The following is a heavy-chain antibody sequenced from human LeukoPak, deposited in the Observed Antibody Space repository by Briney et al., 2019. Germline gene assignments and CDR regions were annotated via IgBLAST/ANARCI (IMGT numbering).Heavy chain of an antibody. D-gene: IGHD1-26*01. Sequence: PSETLSLTCTVSGGSISSSGYYWGWIRQPPGKGLEWIASIYYSGSTYYNPSLKSRVTISVDTSKNQLSMKLSSLTAADTAVYYCARHEYSGSYYGLSWFDPWGQGTLVTVSS. J-gene: IGHJ5*02. CDR1: GGSISSSGYY. CDR2: IYYSGST. V-gene: IGHV4-39*01. CDR3: ARHEYSGSYYGLSWFDP.